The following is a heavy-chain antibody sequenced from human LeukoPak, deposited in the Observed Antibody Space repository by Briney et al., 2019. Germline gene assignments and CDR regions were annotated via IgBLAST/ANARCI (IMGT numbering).Heavy chain of an antibody. J-gene: IGHJ4*02. CDR3: ARQQDYSDYEVYYLDY. CDR2: IYTSGST. V-gene: IGHV4-61*02. Sequence: PSETLSLTCTVSGGSISRGSYYWSWIRQPAGKGLEWIGRIYTSGSTNYNPSLKSRVTISVDTSKNQFSLKLSSVTAADTAVYYCARQQDYSDYEVYYLDYWGQGTLVTVSS. CDR1: GGSISRGSYY. D-gene: IGHD4-11*01.